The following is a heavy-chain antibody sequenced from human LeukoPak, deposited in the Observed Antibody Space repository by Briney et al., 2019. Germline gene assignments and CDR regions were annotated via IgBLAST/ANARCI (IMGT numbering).Heavy chain of an antibody. Sequence: ASVKVSCKPFGYTFTSYGITWVRQAPGQGLEWMGWISAYNGNANYAQKFQGRVTMSTDKSTSTAYMELRSLKSDDTAVYYCARGGDYEYFQHWGQGTLVTVSS. CDR2: ISAYNGNA. V-gene: IGHV1-18*01. CDR3: ARGGDYEYFQH. J-gene: IGHJ1*01. D-gene: IGHD4-17*01. CDR1: GYTFTSYG.